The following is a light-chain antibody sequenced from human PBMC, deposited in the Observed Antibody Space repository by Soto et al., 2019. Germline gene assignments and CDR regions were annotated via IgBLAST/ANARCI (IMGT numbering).Light chain of an antibody. CDR2: GAS. Sequence: EIVLTQSPGTLSLSTGAFATLSLRASEGLTNSYLAWYQQKPGQAPSLLIYGASSRATGIPDRFSGSGSGTEFTLTVDRLEPEDFAVYYCHQYGSSPQTFGRGTKVDIK. CDR3: HQYGSSPQT. V-gene: IGKV3-20*01. J-gene: IGKJ1*01. CDR1: EGLTNSY.